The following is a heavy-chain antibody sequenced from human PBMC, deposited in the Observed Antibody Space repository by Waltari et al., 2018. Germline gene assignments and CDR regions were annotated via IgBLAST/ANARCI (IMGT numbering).Heavy chain of an antibody. CDR2: IYPGDSDT. J-gene: IGHJ3*02. D-gene: IGHD3-22*01. CDR3: ARGWIPVVLAFDI. V-gene: IGHV5-51*03. Sequence: EVQLVQSGAEVKKPGESLKISCKGSGYRFTSYWNGWVGQMPGKGLEWMGIIYPGDSDTRYSPSFQGQVTISADKSISTAYLQWSSLKASDTAMYYCARGWIPVVLAFDIWGQGTMVTVSS. CDR1: GYRFTSYW.